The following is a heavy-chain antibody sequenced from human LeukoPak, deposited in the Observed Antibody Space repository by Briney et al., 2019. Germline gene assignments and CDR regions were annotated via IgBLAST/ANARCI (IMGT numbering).Heavy chain of an antibody. V-gene: IGHV3-74*03. Sequence: PGGSLRLSCAASGFTFSSYWMHWVRQAPGKGLVWISRINSDGNITTYADSVKGRFTISRDNSKNTLYLQMNSLRAEDTAVYYCAKALRYFDWLLQFDYWGQGTLVTVSS. CDR1: GFTFSSYW. J-gene: IGHJ4*02. CDR2: INSDGNIT. D-gene: IGHD3-9*01. CDR3: AKALRYFDWLLQFDY.